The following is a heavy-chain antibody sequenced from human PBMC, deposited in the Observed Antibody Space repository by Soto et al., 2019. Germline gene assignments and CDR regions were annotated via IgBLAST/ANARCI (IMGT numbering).Heavy chain of an antibody. J-gene: IGHJ6*02. Sequence: GGSLRLSCAATGFTFSVYAMTWVRQAPGKGLEWVSAVTANGGSTYSADSVKGRFTISRDNSKNTLFLQMNSLRAEDTAVYYWAGLGVAEWANYYYYYGMDVWGQGTTVTVSS. V-gene: IGHV3-23*01. CDR3: AGLGVAEWANYYYYYGMDV. D-gene: IGHD1-26*01. CDR1: GFTFSVYA. CDR2: VTANGGST.